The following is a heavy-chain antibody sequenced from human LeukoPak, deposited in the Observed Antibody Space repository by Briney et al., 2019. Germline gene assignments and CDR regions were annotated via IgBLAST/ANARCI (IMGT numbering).Heavy chain of an antibody. Sequence: GGSLRLSCAASGFTFSDYYMSWIRQAPGKGLEWVSYISSSGSTIYYADSVKGRFTISRDNAKNSLYLQMNSLRAEDTAVYYCARASGFGEVSDQYFDYWGQGTLVTVSS. CDR1: GFTFSDYY. J-gene: IGHJ4*02. CDR3: ARASGFGEVSDQYFDY. CDR2: ISSSGSTI. D-gene: IGHD3-10*01. V-gene: IGHV3-11*01.